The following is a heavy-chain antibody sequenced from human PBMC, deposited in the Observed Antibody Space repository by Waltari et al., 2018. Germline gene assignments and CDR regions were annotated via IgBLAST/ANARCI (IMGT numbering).Heavy chain of an antibody. Sequence: QVQLVESGGGVVQPGRSLRLSCAASGFTFSSYDMHWVRQAPGKGLEWVAVISDDGRNTYYADSVKGRFTISRDNSKNTLYLQMNSLRAEDTAVYYCARGRIAVAAHFDYWGQGTLVTVSS. V-gene: IGHV3-30*04. D-gene: IGHD6-19*01. CDR1: GFTFSSYD. CDR2: ISDDGRNT. J-gene: IGHJ4*02. CDR3: ARGRIAVAAHFDY.